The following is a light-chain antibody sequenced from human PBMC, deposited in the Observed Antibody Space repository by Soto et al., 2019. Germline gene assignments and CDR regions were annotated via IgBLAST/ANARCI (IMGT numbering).Light chain of an antibody. CDR2: GAS. V-gene: IGKV3-15*01. Sequence: EIAWTQSPGTRSLSPGQRAALACRASQRVRRNLDRYQQNPGQPPSLLIYGASTRATGIPARFSGSVSGTEFTLTISSLQSEDFAVYSCHQYNNWPLFGPGPKVDIK. CDR3: HQYNNWPL. J-gene: IGKJ3*01. CDR1: QRVRRN.